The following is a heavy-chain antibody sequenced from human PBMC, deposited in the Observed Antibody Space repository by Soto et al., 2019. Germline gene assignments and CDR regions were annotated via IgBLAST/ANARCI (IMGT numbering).Heavy chain of an antibody. D-gene: IGHD3-9*01. V-gene: IGHV4-31*03. J-gene: IGHJ4*02. CDR3: ARAEGGYEILTGYYTGSLDY. Sequence: QVQLQESGPGLVKPSQTLSLTCSVSGGSISSGGYYWSWIRQHPGKGLEWIGYIYYTGNTYYNPSLKSRLSISVDTSKNQFSLRLSSVTAADTAVYYCARAEGGYEILTGYYTGSLDYWGQGTLVTVSS. CDR2: IYYTGNT. CDR1: GGSISSGGYY.